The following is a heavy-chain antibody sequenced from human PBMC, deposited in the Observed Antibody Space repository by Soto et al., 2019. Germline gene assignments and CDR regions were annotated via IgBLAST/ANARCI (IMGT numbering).Heavy chain of an antibody. CDR1: GASVSGGTYY. D-gene: IGHD3-3*01. CDR3: ARGFWSGYYAY. Sequence: QVQLQESGPGLVRPSETLSLTCTVSGASVSGGTYYWTWIRHPPGKGLEWIGYMYSTGSTNYNPSLKSRVTISQDTSKNQFSLKLSSVTAADTAIYYCARGFWSGYYAYWGQGTLVTVSS. CDR2: MYSTGST. V-gene: IGHV4-61*01. J-gene: IGHJ4*02.